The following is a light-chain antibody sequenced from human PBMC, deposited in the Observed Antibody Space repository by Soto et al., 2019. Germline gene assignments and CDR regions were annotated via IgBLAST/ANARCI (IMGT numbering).Light chain of an antibody. CDR1: DNIGSN. CDR2: AAF. J-gene: IGKJ4*01. V-gene: IGKV1-39*01. CDR3: QQSYKILT. Sequence: DIQLTQSPASLSTSVVDRVTITCRASDNIGSNLNWYQHQTGTAPKLVIYAAFSLQGGVPSRFSGSGYGTQFTLTISGLQTEDFATYYCQQSYKILTFGGGTWVDI.